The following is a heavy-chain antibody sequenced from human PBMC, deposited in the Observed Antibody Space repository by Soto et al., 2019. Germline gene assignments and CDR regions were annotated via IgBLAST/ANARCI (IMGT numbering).Heavy chain of an antibody. CDR3: AKDTYYYDRSGYYTSDQ. J-gene: IGHJ4*02. Sequence: PGGSLRLSCAASGFTFSSYGVHWVRQAPGKGLEWVASVSYDGSNKHYADSVKGRFTISRDNSRNTLDLQMNSLRAEDTAVYYCAKDTYYYDRSGYYTSDQWGQGTQVTVSS. CDR1: GFTFSSYG. D-gene: IGHD3-22*01. V-gene: IGHV3-30*18. CDR2: VSYDGSNK.